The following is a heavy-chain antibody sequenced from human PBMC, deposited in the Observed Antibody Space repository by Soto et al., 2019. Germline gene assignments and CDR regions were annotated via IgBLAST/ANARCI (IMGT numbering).Heavy chain of an antibody. J-gene: IGHJ4*02. CDR2: INHSGST. Sequence: QVQLQQWGAGLLKPSETLSLTCAVYGGSFSGYYWSWIRQPPGKGLEWIGEINHSGSTNYNPSLKSRVTISVDTSKNQFSLKLSSVTAADTAVYYCARAGARSSSWYTAYFDYWGQGTLVTVSS. CDR1: GGSFSGYY. V-gene: IGHV4-34*01. CDR3: ARAGARSSSWYTAYFDY. D-gene: IGHD6-13*01.